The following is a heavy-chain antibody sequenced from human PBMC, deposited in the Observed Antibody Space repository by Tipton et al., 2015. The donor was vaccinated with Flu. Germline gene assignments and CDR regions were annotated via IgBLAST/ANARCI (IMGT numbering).Heavy chain of an antibody. Sequence: TLSLTCSVSGDSIGIDYYWGWIRQPPGKGLEWLGNIHRSGNTYYNSSLKSRVTISLDQSKNQFSLRLVSMTATDTAVYYCARRDHSNYVSEPKNWFDPWGQGTLVTVSS. CDR2: IHRSGNT. D-gene: IGHD4-11*01. CDR3: ARRDHSNYVSEPKNWFDP. J-gene: IGHJ5*02. V-gene: IGHV4-38-2*01. CDR1: GDSIGIDYY.